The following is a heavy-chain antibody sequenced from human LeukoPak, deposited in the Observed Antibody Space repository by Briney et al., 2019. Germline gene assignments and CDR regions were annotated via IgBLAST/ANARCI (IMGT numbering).Heavy chain of an antibody. CDR2: IYSGGST. J-gene: IGHJ4*02. CDR1: GFTVSSNY. Sequence: PGGSLRLSCAACGFTVSSNYMSWVRQAPGKGLEWVSVIYSGGSTYYADSVKGRFTISRDNSKNTLYLQMNSLRAEDTAVYYCARGATVTTAFDYWGQGTLVTVSS. D-gene: IGHD4-17*01. V-gene: IGHV3-53*01. CDR3: ARGATVTTAFDY.